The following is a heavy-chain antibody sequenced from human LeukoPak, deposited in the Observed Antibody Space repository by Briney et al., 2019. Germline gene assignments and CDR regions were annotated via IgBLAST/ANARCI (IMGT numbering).Heavy chain of an antibody. D-gene: IGHD2-2*01. J-gene: IGHJ6*02. V-gene: IGHV3-48*03. CDR1: GFTFSSYE. CDR3: ARGDDYCSSTSCYAGPSYGLDV. Sequence: GGSLRLSCAASGFTFSSYEFNWVRQAPGKGLEWVSYISSSGRTIFYADYVKGRFTISRDNAKNSLYLQMNSLRAEDTAVYHCARGDDYCSSTSCYAGPSYGLDVWGQGTTVTVSS. CDR2: ISSSGRTI.